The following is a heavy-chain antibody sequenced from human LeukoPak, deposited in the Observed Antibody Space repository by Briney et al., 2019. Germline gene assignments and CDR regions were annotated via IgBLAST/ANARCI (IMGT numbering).Heavy chain of an antibody. D-gene: IGHD3-10*02. V-gene: IGHV3-23*01. Sequence: PGGSLRLSCEASGFTFSAYAMTWVRQASGKGLEWVSSIGSDNKPHYSESVKGRFAISRDNSKNTLFLQLQNLRVEDTALYYCGRELHYYVAMDVWGQGTTVTVSS. CDR1: GFTFSAYA. CDR2: IGSDNKP. CDR3: GRELHYYVAMDV. J-gene: IGHJ6*02.